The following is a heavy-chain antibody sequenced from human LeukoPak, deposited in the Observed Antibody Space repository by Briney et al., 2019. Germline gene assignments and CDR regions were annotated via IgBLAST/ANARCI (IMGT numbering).Heavy chain of an antibody. D-gene: IGHD3-10*01. CDR2: IYTSGST. V-gene: IGHV4-4*07. J-gene: IGHJ5*02. Sequence: PSETLSLTCTVSGGSLSSYYWSWIRQPAGKGLEWIGRIYTSGSTNYNPSLKSRVTMSVDTSKNQFSLKLSSVTAADTAVYYCARDCSAAYYYGSGYNWFDPWGQGTLVTVSS. CDR3: ARDCSAAYYYGSGYNWFDP. CDR1: GGSLSSYY.